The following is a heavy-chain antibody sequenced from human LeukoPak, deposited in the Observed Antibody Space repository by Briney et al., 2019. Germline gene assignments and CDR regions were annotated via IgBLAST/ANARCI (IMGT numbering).Heavy chain of an antibody. V-gene: IGHV4-34*01. Sequence: PSETLSLTCAVYGGSLSGYYWSWIRQPPGKGLEWIGEINHSGSTNYNPSLKSRVTISVDTSKNQFSLKLSSVTAADTAVYYCACETDSSCNWGQGTLVTVSS. J-gene: IGHJ4*02. D-gene: IGHD2-15*01. CDR1: GGSLSGYY. CDR3: ACETDSSCN. CDR2: INHSGST.